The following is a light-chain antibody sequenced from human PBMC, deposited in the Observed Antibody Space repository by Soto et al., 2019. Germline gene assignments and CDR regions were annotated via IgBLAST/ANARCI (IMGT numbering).Light chain of an antibody. CDR2: VAS. CDR1: QSVSSAN. J-gene: IGKJ1*01. V-gene: IGKV3-20*01. Sequence: EIVLSQSPCTLSLSPVESATLSCSAIQSVSSANFAWYQQKPGQAPRLLIYVASSRATGIPARFSGSGSGTVFTLTINILEPDDFAAYYCHQYGKSPQTFGQGTQVDIK. CDR3: HQYGKSPQT.